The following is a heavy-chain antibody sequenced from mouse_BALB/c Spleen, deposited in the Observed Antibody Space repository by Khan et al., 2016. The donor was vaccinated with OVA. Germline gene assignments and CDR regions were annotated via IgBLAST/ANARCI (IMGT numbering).Heavy chain of an antibody. CDR3: IRGRSY. Sequence: EVQLQESGPGLVKPSQSLSLTCTVTGYSITSDYAWNWIRQFPGNRVEWRGNRNYSGSTSKKPYLKSRMSISRDTSKNQIFLQLNSVTTEYTSTYYCIRGRSYWGQGTLVTVSA. CDR1: GYSITSDYA. CDR2: RNYSGST. V-gene: IGHV3-2*02. J-gene: IGHJ3*01.